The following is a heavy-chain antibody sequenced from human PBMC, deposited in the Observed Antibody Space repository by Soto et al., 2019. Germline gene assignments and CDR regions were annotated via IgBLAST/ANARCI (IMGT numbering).Heavy chain of an antibody. CDR2: ISSASSTI. J-gene: IGHJ4*02. V-gene: IGHV3-48*01. CDR3: IYGYSFDY. Sequence: EVQLVESGGGLVQPGESLRLSCAASGFTFSSYSMNWVRQAPGKGLEWVSYISSASSTIYYADSVKGRFTISRDNAKNSLYLQMNSLRAEDTAVYYCIYGYSFDYWGQGTLVTVSS. D-gene: IGHD3-10*01. CDR1: GFTFSSYS.